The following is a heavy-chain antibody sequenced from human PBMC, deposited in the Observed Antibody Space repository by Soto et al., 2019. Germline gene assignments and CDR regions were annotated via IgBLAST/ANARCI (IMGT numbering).Heavy chain of an antibody. CDR3: ASMNILAGHAFDF. D-gene: IGHD3-9*01. J-gene: IGHJ3*01. V-gene: IGHV4-61*01. Sequence: SETLSLTGTVSGVSVSSGYYYWSWIRQPPGKGLEWIGYVYHNGSTNYNPSLKGRVTISVDTSKNQFSLQLNSVAAADTALYSCASMNILAGHAFDFRGQGTMVNVSS. CDR2: VYHNGST. CDR1: GVSVSSGYYY.